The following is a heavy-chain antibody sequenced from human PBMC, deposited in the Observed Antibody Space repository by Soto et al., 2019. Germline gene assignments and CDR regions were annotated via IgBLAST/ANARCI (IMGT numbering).Heavy chain of an antibody. CDR1: GFTFSTLW. V-gene: IGHV3-7*01. D-gene: IGHD3-3*01. Sequence: EVQLVESGGGLVQPGDSLRLSCVASGFTFSTLWMSWVRQAPGKGLEWVAYINPDGSERNYVDSVKGRFTISRDNAKNSLFLQMNRLRVDDTAVYSCARSAGRAETDYWGQGNLVTVSS. CDR3: ARSAGRAETDY. J-gene: IGHJ4*02. CDR2: INPDGSER.